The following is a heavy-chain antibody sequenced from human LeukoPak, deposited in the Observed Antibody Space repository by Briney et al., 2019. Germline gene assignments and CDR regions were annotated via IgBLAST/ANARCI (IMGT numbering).Heavy chain of an antibody. CDR2: INHSGST. CDR3: ARARCGPILEWLFIDY. Sequence: MASETLSLTCAVYGGSFSGYYWSWIRQPPGKGLEWIGEINHSGSTNYNPSLKSRVTISVDTSKNQFSLKLSSVTAADTAVYYCARARCGPILEWLFIDYWGQGTLVTVSS. CDR1: GGSFSGYY. V-gene: IGHV4-34*01. J-gene: IGHJ4*02. D-gene: IGHD3-3*01.